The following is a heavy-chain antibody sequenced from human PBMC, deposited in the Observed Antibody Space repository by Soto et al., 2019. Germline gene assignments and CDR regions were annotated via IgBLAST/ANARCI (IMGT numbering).Heavy chain of an antibody. J-gene: IGHJ4*02. V-gene: IGHV3-33*01. CDR1: GFTFSSYG. CDR2: IWYDGSNK. D-gene: IGHD6-19*01. CDR3: ARGSPYYSSGWYYFDY. Sequence: GGSLRLSCAASGFTFSSYGMHWVRQAPGKGLEWVAVIWYDGSNKYYADSVKGRFTISRDNSKNTLYLQMNGLRAEDTAVYYCARGSPYYSSGWYYFDYWGQGTLVTVSS.